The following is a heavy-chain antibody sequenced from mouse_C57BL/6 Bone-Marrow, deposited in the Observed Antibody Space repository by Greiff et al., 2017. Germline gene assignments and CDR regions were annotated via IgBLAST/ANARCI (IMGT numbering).Heavy chain of an antibody. J-gene: IGHJ3*01. Sequence: VHVKQSGPELVKPGASVKIPCKASGYTFTGYSMDWVKQSPGKSLAWIGDINPNDGGTIYNQKFKGKATLTVDKSSSTAYMKLRSLTSEDTAVYYCARNESYDDYYGLDYWGQGTLVTVSA. D-gene: IGHD2-3*01. CDR1: GYTFTGYS. V-gene: IGHV1-18*01. CDR2: INPNDGGT. CDR3: ARNESYDDYYGLDY.